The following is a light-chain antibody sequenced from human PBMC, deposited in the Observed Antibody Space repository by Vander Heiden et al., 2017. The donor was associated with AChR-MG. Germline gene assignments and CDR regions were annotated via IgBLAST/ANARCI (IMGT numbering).Light chain of an antibody. J-gene: IGLJ3*02. CDR2: WDN. Sequence: NFMLTQPPSVSESPGQTLTISCTGSGGIVASYQMQWYRQPPGSAPATGIYWDNQRPSGVTARFSSSIVSSSHAAAFTIAGRKTEEEADYFCQSYDSTTLNWVFGGGTKLTVL. CDR1: GGIVASYQ. CDR3: QSYDSTTLNWV. V-gene: IGLV6-57*02.